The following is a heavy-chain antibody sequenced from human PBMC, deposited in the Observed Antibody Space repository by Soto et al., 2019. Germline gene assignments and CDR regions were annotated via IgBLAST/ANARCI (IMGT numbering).Heavy chain of an antibody. CDR1: GGSISSSNYY. CDR2: IYYSGST. V-gene: IGHV4-39*01. J-gene: IGHJ6*03. Sequence: SETLSLTCTVSGGSISSSNYYWGWIRQPPGKGLEWIGSIYYSGSTYYNPPLKSRVTISVDTSKNQFSLMLNSVIAADTAVYYCARHSASSWSYYYYMDVWGKGTTVTVSS. D-gene: IGHD3-3*01. CDR3: ARHSASSWSYYYYMDV.